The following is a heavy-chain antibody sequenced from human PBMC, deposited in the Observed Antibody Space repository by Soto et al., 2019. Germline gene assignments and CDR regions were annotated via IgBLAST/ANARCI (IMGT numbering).Heavy chain of an antibody. V-gene: IGHV1-24*01. D-gene: IGHD3-16*02. CDR1: GYTLTELS. CDR2: FDPEDGET. CDR3: ATVSFLRASALDY. Sequence: EASVKVSCKVSGYTLTELSMHWVRQAPGKGLEWMGGFDPEDGETIYAQKFQGRVTMTEDTSTDTAYMELSSLRSEDTAVYYCATVSFLRASALDYWGQGTLVTVSS. J-gene: IGHJ4*02.